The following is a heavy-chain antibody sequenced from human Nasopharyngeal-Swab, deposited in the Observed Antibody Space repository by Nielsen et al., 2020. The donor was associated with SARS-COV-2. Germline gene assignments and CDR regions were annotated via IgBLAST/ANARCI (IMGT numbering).Heavy chain of an antibody. Sequence: SETLSLTCTVSGGSISTYYWSWIRQPPGKGLEWIGYIHSSGTTNYNPSLKSRVTISVDTSKNQFFLKLSSVTAADTAVYYCARDHSYYDSNGYYFDYWGLGTLVTVSS. V-gene: IGHV4-59*01. CDR3: ARDHSYYDSNGYYFDY. CDR2: IHSSGTT. D-gene: IGHD3-22*01. CDR1: GGSISTYY. J-gene: IGHJ4*02.